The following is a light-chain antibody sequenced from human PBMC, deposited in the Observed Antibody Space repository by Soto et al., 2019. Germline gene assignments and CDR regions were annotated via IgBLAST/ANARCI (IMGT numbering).Light chain of an antibody. V-gene: IGKV1-5*03. CDR2: ETS. J-gene: IGKJ1*01. CDR3: QYYNDYCWT. CDR1: QTISSW. Sequence: DIQLTQSPSTLSASVGDRVTITCRASQTISSWLAWYQQKPGKAPHLLIYETSNLESGVPSRFSGSGSVTEFTRTISSLQPDDFATYYCQYYNDYCWTFGQGTKVEIK.